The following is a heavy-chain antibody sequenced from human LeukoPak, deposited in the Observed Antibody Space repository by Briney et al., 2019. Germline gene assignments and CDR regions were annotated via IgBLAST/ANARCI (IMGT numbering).Heavy chain of an antibody. CDR3: ARVIVGAGTSGAFDI. V-gene: IGHV4-59*01. CDR1: GGSISSYY. D-gene: IGHD1-26*01. J-gene: IGHJ3*02. CDR2: IYYSGST. Sequence: PSETLSLTCTVSGGSISSYYWSWIRQPPGKGLEWIGYIYYSGSTNYNPSLKSRVTISVDTSKNQFSLKLSSVTAADTAVYYCARVIVGAGTSGAFDIWGQGTMVTVSS.